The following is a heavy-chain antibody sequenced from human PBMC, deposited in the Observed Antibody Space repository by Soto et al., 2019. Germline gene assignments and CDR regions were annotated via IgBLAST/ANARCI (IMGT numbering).Heavy chain of an antibody. V-gene: IGHV4-34*01. J-gene: IGHJ4*02. CDR1: GGSFSGCY. CDR3: ARGRWHYDFWSGYYTIGGLDY. CDR2: INHSGST. Sequence: SETLSLTCAVYGGSFSGCYWSWIRQPPGKGLEWIGEINHSGSTNYNPSLKSRVTISVDTSKNQFSLKLSSVTAADTAVYYCARGRWHYDFWSGYYTIGGLDYWGQGTLVTVSS. D-gene: IGHD3-3*01.